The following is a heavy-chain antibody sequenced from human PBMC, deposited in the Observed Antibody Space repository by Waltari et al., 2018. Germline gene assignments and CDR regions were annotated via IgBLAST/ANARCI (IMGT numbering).Heavy chain of an antibody. CDR3: ARGKTGTTVDYFDY. CDR2: IIPIFGTA. Sequence: QVQLVQSGAEVKKPGSSVKVSCKASGSTFSSYDISWVRQAPGQGLEWMGGIIPIFGTANYAQKFQGRVTITTDESTSTAYMELSSLRSEDTAVYYCARGKTGTTVDYFDYWGQGTLVTVSS. V-gene: IGHV1-69*05. D-gene: IGHD1-7*01. J-gene: IGHJ4*02. CDR1: GSTFSSYD.